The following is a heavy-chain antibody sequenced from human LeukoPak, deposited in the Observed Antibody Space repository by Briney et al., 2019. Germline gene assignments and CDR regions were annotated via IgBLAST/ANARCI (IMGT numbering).Heavy chain of an antibody. J-gene: IGHJ4*02. CDR2: IYYSAST. CDR1: GGSVSNSTYY. Sequence: SETLSLSCTVSGGSVSNSTYYWGWVRQPPGKGLEWIGSIYYSASTYYNPSLKSRVTISVDTSKNQLSLKLSSVTAADTAVYYCARHSTLRGGNFDYWGQGTLVTVSS. V-gene: IGHV4-39*01. CDR3: ARHSTLRGGNFDY. D-gene: IGHD3-10*01.